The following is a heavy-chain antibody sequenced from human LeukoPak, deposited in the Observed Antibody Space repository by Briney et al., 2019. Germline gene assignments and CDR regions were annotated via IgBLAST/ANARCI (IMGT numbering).Heavy chain of an antibody. V-gene: IGHV3-21*01. CDR2: ISSSSSYI. J-gene: IGHJ4*02. D-gene: IGHD3-3*01. CDR1: GFTFSSYA. CDR3: ARDSAAAYDFWSGYYHGAFDY. Sequence: PGGSLRLSCAASGFTFSSYAMSWARQAPGKGLEWVSSISSSSSYIYYADSVKGRFTISRDNAKNSLYLQMNSLRAEDTAVYYCARDSAAAYDFWSGYYHGAFDYWGQGTLVTVSS.